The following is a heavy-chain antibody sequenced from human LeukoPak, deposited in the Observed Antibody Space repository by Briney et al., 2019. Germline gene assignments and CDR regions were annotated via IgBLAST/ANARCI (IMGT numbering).Heavy chain of an antibody. V-gene: IGHV3-11*01. Sequence: GGSLRLSCAASGFTFSDYYMSWIRQAPGKGLEWVSYISSSGSTIYYADSVKGRFTISRDNAKNSLYLQMNSLRAEDTALYYCAKGITVTGSLGYFDYWGQGTLVTVSS. CDR3: AKGITVTGSLGYFDY. CDR2: ISSSGSTI. D-gene: IGHD4-11*01. J-gene: IGHJ4*02. CDR1: GFTFSDYY.